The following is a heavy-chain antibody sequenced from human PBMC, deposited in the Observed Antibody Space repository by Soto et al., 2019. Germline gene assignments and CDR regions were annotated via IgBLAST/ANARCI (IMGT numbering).Heavy chain of an antibody. V-gene: IGHV3-33*01. D-gene: IGHD2-15*01. J-gene: IGHJ3*02. CDR3: ARRSTLDAFDI. Sequence: GGSLRLSCAASGFTFSSYGMHWVRQAPGKGLEWVAVIWYDGSNKYYADSVKGRFTISRDNSKNTLYLQMNSLRAEDTAVYYCARRSTLDAFDIWGQGTMVTVSS. CDR1: GFTFSSYG. CDR2: IWYDGSNK.